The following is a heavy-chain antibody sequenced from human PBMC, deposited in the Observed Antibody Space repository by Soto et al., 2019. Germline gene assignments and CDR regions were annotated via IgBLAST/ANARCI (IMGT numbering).Heavy chain of an antibody. CDR1: GFTFSSYG. CDR2: ISYDGSNK. CDR3: ARADYISNTWRLSV. Sequence: PGGSLRLSCASSGFTFSSYGMHWVRQAPGKGLEWEAVISYDGSNKYYADSVKGRFTISRDNSKNTLYLQMNSLRAEDTAVYYCARADYISNTWRLSVWGQGTTVTVSS. J-gene: IGHJ6*02. D-gene: IGHD6-13*01. V-gene: IGHV3-30*03.